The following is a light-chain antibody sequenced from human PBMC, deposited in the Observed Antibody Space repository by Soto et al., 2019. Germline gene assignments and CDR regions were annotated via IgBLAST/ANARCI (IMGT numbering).Light chain of an antibody. V-gene: IGKV3-20*01. J-gene: IGKJ2*01. CDR1: QSVGSD. CDR3: QQYGTSPYT. CDR2: GAS. Sequence: EKVMTQSPATLSVSPGERATLSCRASQSVGSDLAWYQQKPGQPPRLLIYGASSRATGIPDRFSGSGSGTDFTLTISRLEPKDFAVYYCQQYGTSPYTFGQGTKLEIK.